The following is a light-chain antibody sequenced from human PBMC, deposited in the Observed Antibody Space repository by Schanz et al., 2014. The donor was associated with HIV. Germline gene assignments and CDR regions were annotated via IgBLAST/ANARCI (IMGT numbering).Light chain of an antibody. J-gene: IGKJ4*01. CDR3: LQHNNYPLT. Sequence: DIQMPQSPSAMSASVGDRVTITCRASQGINNYLAWFQQKPGKVPQRLIYAASSLQSGVPSRFSGSGSGTEFTLTISSLQPEDFATYYCLQHNNYPLTFGGGTKVEIK. CDR1: QGINNY. V-gene: IGKV1-17*03. CDR2: AAS.